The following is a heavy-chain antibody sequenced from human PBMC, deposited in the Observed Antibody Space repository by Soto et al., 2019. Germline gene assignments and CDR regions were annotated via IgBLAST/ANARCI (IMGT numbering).Heavy chain of an antibody. J-gene: IGHJ6*02. D-gene: IGHD7-27*01. CDR2: IIPIFGTA. CDR1: GGTFSRYA. V-gene: IGHV1-69*12. CDR3: ATTEMGNYYYGLDV. Sequence: QVQLVQSGAEVKKPGSSVKVSCKASGGTFSRYAITWVRQAPGQGLEWMGGIIPIFGTANYAQKFQGRVTITADESTSTADMELSSLRSEDTAVFDWATTEMGNYYYGLDVWGQGTTVTVSS.